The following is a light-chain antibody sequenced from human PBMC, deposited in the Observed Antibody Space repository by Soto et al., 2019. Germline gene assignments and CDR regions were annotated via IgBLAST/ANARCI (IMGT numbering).Light chain of an antibody. J-gene: IGKJ1*01. Sequence: DIQMTQSPSSLSASVCDRVSITCRASQSISTWLAWYQQQPGGAPRLLIYDASSLQSGVPSRFSGNGSGTEFTLTISSLQPDDFSSYYCQHYYNYPWTFGQGTKVDIK. CDR3: QHYYNYPWT. CDR2: DAS. V-gene: IGKV1-5*01. CDR1: QSISTW.